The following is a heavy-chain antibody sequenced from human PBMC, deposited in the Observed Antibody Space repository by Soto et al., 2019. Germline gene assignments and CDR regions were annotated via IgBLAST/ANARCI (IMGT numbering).Heavy chain of an antibody. D-gene: IGHD6-19*01. CDR1: GFTFSSYA. V-gene: IGHV3-30-3*01. J-gene: IGHJ4*02. CDR2: ISYDGSNK. CDR3: ARAPNVQWLVDY. Sequence: GGSLRLSCAASGFTFSSYAMHWVRQAPGKGLEWVAVISYDGSNKYYADSVTGRFTISRDNSKNTLYLQMNSLRAEDTAVYYCARAPNVQWLVDYWDQGTLVTVSS.